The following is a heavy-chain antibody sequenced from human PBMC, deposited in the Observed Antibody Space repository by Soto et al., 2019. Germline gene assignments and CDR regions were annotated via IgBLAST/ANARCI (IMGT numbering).Heavy chain of an antibody. V-gene: IGHV1-18*01. J-gene: IGHJ6*02. D-gene: IGHD3-16*01. Sequence: QFQLVQSGADVKNPWASVKVSCKASGYTFTRYGIGWARPAPGQGLEWMGWINTYNGNTNYAQNVQGRVTLTTDTSTSTAYMELRSLRSNDTAIYYCAMVDVYVTPSPQDVWGQGTTVIVSS. CDR2: INTYNGNT. CDR1: GYTFTRYG. CDR3: AMVDVYVTPSPQDV.